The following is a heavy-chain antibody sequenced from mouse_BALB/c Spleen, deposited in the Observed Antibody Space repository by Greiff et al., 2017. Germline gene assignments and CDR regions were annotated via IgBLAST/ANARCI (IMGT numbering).Heavy chain of an antibody. D-gene: IGHD2-4*01. CDR3: AREGGQDYDYPFAY. Sequence: QVQLKESGPGLVAPSQSLSITCTVSGFSLTSYGVHWVRQPPGKGLEWLGVIWAGGSTNYNSALMSRLSISKDNSKSQVFLKMNSLQTDDTAMYYCAREGGQDYDYPFAYWGQGTLVTVSA. V-gene: IGHV2-9*02. CDR2: IWAGGST. J-gene: IGHJ3*01. CDR1: GFSLTSYG.